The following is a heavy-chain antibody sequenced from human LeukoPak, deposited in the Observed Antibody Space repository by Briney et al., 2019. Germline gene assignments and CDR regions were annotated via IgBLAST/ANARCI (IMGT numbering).Heavy chain of an antibody. CDR1: GFIFSTYA. CDR3: ARETAAAAIDY. D-gene: IGHD2-2*01. CDR2: ISDSGGST. J-gene: IGHJ4*02. V-gene: IGHV3-23*01. Sequence: GGSLRLSCAASGFIFSTYALSWVRQAPGKGLHWVSKISDSGGSTYYADSVKGRFTNSRDNSRNTLYLQMNSLSVEDTAIYYCARETAAAAIDYWGQGNLVTVSS.